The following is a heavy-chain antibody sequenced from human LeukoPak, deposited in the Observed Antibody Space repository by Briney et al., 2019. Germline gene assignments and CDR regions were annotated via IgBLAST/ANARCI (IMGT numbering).Heavy chain of an antibody. CDR3: AKGIYNYAPFCFDS. J-gene: IGHJ4*02. V-gene: IGHV3-23*01. Sequence: PGGSLRLSYAPSGFTFSSYAMSWVRQAPGKGLEWVAVISGGGSGTYYADSVRGRFTISRDNSKNTLYLQMNSLRAEDTAVYYCAKGIYNYAPFCFDSWGQGTLVAVSS. CDR2: ISGGGSGT. D-gene: IGHD5-18*01. CDR1: GFTFSSYA.